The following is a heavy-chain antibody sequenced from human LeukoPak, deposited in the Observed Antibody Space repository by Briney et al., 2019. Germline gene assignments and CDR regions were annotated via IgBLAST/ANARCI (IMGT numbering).Heavy chain of an antibody. V-gene: IGHV3-23*01. D-gene: IGHD3-3*01. J-gene: IGHJ6*03. CDR2: ISSSGIST. CDR3: ARDQGFSYYYYYMDV. CDR1: GFTFSSYA. Sequence: GGSLRLSCAASGFTFSSYAMNWVRQAPGKGLEWVSAISSSGISTYYADSVKGRFTISRDNSKNTLYLQMNSLRAEDTAVYYCARDQGFSYYYYYMDVWGKGTTVTVSS.